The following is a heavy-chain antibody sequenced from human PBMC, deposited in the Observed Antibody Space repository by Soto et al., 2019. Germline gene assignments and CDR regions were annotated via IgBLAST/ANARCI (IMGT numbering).Heavy chain of an antibody. CDR1: GGSISSYY. CDR3: AREAGCSGGSCYDAFDI. D-gene: IGHD2-15*01. J-gene: IGHJ3*02. V-gene: IGHV4-59*01. Sequence: SETLSLTCTVSGGSISSYYWSWIRQPPGKGLEWIGDIYYSGSTNYNPSLKSRVTISVDTSKNQFSLKLSSVTAADTAVYYCAREAGCSGGSCYDAFDIWGQGTMVTVSS. CDR2: IYYSGST.